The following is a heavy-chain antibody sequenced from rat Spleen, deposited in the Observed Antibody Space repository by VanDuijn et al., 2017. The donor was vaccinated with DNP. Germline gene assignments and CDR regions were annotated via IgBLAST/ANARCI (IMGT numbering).Heavy chain of an antibody. CDR2: ISYDGGST. CDR1: GFIFSNYW. D-gene: IGHD1-1*01. Sequence: EVQLVESGGGPVQPGRSLKLSCVASGFIFSNYWMTWIRQAPGKGLEWVASISYDGGSTYYRDPVKGRFTISRDNAKSTLYLQMDSLRSEDTATYYCTTATSWGQGVMVTVSS. J-gene: IGHJ2*01. CDR3: TTATS. V-gene: IGHV5-31*01.